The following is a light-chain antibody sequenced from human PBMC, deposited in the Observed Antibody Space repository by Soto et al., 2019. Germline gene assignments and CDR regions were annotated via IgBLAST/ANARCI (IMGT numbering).Light chain of an antibody. CDR3: QQSDALPVT. CDR1: QATNSF. J-gene: IGKJ5*01. Sequence: IQFTKSPFSLSASVGGRFAITCPARQATNSFAWYQQRPGKVPQLLISAASTLEGGVPSRFSGSRSGTDFTLTINGLQPEDVETDYCQQSDALPVTFGQGTRLEIK. CDR2: AAS. V-gene: IGKV1-9*01.